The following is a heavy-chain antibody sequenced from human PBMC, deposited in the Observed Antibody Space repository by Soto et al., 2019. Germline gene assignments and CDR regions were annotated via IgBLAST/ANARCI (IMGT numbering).Heavy chain of an antibody. V-gene: IGHV4-34*01. CDR2: INHSGST. CDR3: ARGISGSGRYWYFDL. D-gene: IGHD3-10*01. CDR1: GGSFSGYY. J-gene: IGHJ2*01. Sequence: PSETLSLTCAVYGGSFSGYYWSWIRQPPGKGLEWIGEINHSGSTNYNPSLKSRVTISVDTSKNQFSLKLSSVTAADTAVYYCARGISGSGRYWYFDLWGRGTLVTVSS.